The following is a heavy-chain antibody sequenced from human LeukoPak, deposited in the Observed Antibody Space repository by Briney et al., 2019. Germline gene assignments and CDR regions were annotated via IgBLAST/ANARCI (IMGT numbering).Heavy chain of an antibody. J-gene: IGHJ4*02. V-gene: IGHV3-11*01. D-gene: IGHD3-22*01. CDR2: ISSSGSTI. CDR1: GFTFSDYY. Sequence: PGGSLRLSCAASGFTFSDYYMSWIRQAPGKGLEWVSYISSSGSTIYYADSVKGRFTISRDNAKSSLYLQMNSLRAEDTAVYYCARDSGGSYYDSSGYGPDYWGQGTLVTVSS. CDR3: ARDSGGSYYDSSGYGPDY.